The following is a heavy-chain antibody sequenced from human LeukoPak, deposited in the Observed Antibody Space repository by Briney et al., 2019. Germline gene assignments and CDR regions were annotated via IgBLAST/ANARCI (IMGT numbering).Heavy chain of an antibody. D-gene: IGHD3-10*01. J-gene: IGHJ6*02. CDR3: ASLRGSGSYYTPDYYYYYGMDV. V-gene: IGHV3-43*02. CDR1: GFTFDDYA. Sequence: GGSLRLSCAASGFTFDDYAMHWVRQAPGKGLEWVSLISGDGGSTYYADSVKGRFTISRDNTKNSLYLQMNRLRTEDTALYYCASLRGSGSYYTPDYYYYYGMDVWGQGTTVTVSS. CDR2: ISGDGGST.